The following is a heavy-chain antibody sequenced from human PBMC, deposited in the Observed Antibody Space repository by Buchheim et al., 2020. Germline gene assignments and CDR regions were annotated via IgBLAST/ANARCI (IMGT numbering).Heavy chain of an antibody. D-gene: IGHD3-22*01. Sequence: EVQLVESGGGLVQPGGSLRLSCAASGFTFSSYEMNWVRQAPGKGLEWVSYISSSGSTIYYADSVTGRFTISRDNAKNSLYMQMNSLRAEDTAVYYCARVFDYYDSSGYYPFDYWGQGTL. CDR3: ARVFDYYDSSGYYPFDY. J-gene: IGHJ4*02. CDR1: GFTFSSYE. CDR2: ISSSGSTI. V-gene: IGHV3-48*03.